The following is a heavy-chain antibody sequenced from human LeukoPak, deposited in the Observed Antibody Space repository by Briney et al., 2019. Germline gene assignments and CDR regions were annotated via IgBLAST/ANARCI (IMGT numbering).Heavy chain of an antibody. V-gene: IGHV3-7*01. Sequence: GGSLRLSCAASGFSFRDYWMSWVRQAPGKGLEWVADMSPDGSDKTYVDSVKGRLTISRDNAEQSLYLQMDSLTAEDTAVYYCVTSWCRQQRDYWGQRTLVTVSS. D-gene: IGHD2-8*01. CDR2: MSPDGSDK. J-gene: IGHJ4*02. CDR3: VTSWCRQQRDY. CDR1: GFSFRDYW.